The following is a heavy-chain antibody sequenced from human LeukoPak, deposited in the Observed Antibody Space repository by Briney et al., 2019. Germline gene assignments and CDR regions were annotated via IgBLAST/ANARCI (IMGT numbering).Heavy chain of an antibody. Sequence: PGGSLRLSCAASGFTFSSYAMSWVRQAPGKGLEWVSTISDSGSSTYYTDSVKGRFTFSRDNSKNTLYLQMNSLRAEDTAVYYCAKDGLGVATISPIDYWGQGTLVTVSS. CDR3: AKDGLGVATISPIDY. D-gene: IGHD5-12*01. CDR1: GFTFSSYA. V-gene: IGHV3-23*01. J-gene: IGHJ4*02. CDR2: ISDSGSST.